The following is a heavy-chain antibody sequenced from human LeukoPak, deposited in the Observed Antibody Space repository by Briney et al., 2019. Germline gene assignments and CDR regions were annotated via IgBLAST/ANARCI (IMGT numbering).Heavy chain of an antibody. D-gene: IGHD6-19*01. J-gene: IGHJ4*02. CDR2: ISSSSSYI. V-gene: IGHV3-21*01. CDR3: ARDKRAVAGNLLIDY. CDR1: GSTFSSYS. Sequence: GGSLRLSCAASGSTFSSYSMNWVRQAPGKGLEWVSSISSSSSYIYYADSVKGRFTNSRDNAKNSLCLQMNSLRAEDTAVYYCARDKRAVAGNLLIDYWGQGTLVTVSS.